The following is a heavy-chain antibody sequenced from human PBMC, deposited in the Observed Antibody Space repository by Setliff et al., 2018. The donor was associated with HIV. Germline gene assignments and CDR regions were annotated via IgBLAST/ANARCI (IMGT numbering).Heavy chain of an antibody. V-gene: IGHV3-21*01. Sequence: SLRLSCVASGFTFSNYNMNWVRQAPGKGLEWVSSITGDSRYIYHADSVKGRFTTSRDKTSLYLQMDSLKAEDTAIYYCARDPASPAYYARFDYWGQGTLVTVSS. CDR1: GFTFSNYN. J-gene: IGHJ4*02. CDR3: ARDPASPAYYARFDY. D-gene: IGHD2-15*01. CDR2: ITGDSRYI.